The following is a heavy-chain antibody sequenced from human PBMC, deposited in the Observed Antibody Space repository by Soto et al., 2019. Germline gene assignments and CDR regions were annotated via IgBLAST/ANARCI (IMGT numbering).Heavy chain of an antibody. CDR2: IIPNSGGT. Sequence: QVQLVQSGAEVKKPGSSVKVSCKASGGTFSSYAISWVRQAPGQGLEWMGGIIPNSGGTNFAQKFQGSVTMTRDTSISTAYMELSRLRSDDTAVYYCARVPIVVVITNYYGMDVWGQGTTVTVSS. CDR3: ARVPIVVVITNYYGMDV. CDR1: GGTFSSYA. V-gene: IGHV1-2*02. J-gene: IGHJ6*02. D-gene: IGHD3-22*01.